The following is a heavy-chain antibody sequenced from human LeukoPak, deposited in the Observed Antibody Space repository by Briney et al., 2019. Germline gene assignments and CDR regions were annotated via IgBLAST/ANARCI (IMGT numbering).Heavy chain of an antibody. V-gene: IGHV1-69*04. CDR3: AREYDYGGNFFDY. CDR1: GGTFSSYA. D-gene: IGHD4-23*01. CDR2: IIPTLGIA. J-gene: IGHJ4*02. Sequence: SVKVSCKASGGTFSSYAISWVRQAPGQGLEWMGRIIPTLGIANYAQKFQGRVTITADKSTSTAYMELSSLRSEDTAVYYCAREYDYGGNFFDYWGQGTLVTVSS.